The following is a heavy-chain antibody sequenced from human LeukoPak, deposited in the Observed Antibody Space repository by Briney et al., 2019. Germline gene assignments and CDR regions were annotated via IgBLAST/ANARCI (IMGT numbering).Heavy chain of an antibody. CDR3: TTGNFGPY. J-gene: IGHJ4*02. CDR2: IKRKTEGGTT. D-gene: IGHD3-10*01. Sequence: PGGSLRLSCAASGFTFSDAWMNWVRQAPGKGLEWVGRIKRKTEGGTTDYAAPVKGRFTISRDDSKNTLYLQMNSLKTEDTAFYYCTTGNFGPYWGQGILVTVSS. CDR1: GFTFSDAW. V-gene: IGHV3-15*07.